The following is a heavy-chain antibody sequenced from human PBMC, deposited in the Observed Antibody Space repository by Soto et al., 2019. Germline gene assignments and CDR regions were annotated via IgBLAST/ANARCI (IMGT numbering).Heavy chain of an antibody. CDR3: AKHTTFYYDRHGPGDYFDF. CDR1: GFTFSSNA. Sequence: PGGSLRLSCAASGFTFSSNAMSWVRQAPGKGLEWVSGITGSGGITDYADSVKGRFTISRDNSRNTLYLQMNYLRVEDTAVYFCAKHTTFYYDRHGPGDYFDFWGPGTLVTVSS. J-gene: IGHJ4*02. V-gene: IGHV3-23*01. CDR2: ITGSGGIT. D-gene: IGHD3-22*01.